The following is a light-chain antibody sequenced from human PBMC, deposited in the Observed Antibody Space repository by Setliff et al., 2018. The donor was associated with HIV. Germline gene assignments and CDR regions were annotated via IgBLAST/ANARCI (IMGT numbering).Light chain of an antibody. CDR2: KNN. CDR3: QSYDTTLSHSRV. Sequence: PPSASGTPGQRVTISCSGSSFNIGSNTVNWYQQLPGAAPKLLIYKNNQRPSGVPDRFSGSKSGTSASLDITGLQPEDEADYYCQSYDTTLSHSRVFGGGTQLTVL. CDR1: SFNIGSNT. J-gene: IGLJ3*02. V-gene: IGLV1-44*01.